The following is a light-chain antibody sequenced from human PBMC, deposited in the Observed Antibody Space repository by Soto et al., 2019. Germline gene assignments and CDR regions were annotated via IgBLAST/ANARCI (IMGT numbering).Light chain of an antibody. CDR1: SSNIGAGYV. J-gene: IGLJ1*01. Sequence: QSVLTHPPSVSWAPGHRVTISCTGSSSNIGAGYVVHWYQQLPGAAPKLLIFSDNNRPSGVPDRFSGSKSGTSASLAITGLRAEDEADYYCQSYDNNSDYVFGTGTKVTAL. V-gene: IGLV1-40*01. CDR3: QSYDNNSDYV. CDR2: SDN.